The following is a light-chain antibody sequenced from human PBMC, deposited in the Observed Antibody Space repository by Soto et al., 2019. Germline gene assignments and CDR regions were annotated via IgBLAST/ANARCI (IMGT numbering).Light chain of an antibody. J-gene: IGLJ2*01. CDR2: TDS. Sequence: QSVLTQPPSVSGAPGQRVIISCTGSSSNIGAGYDVHWYQHLPGTTPKLLIYTDSQRPSGVPDRFSGSKSGTSASLAISGLQPEDEAEYYCAAWDDSLNGPVFGGGTKLTVL. CDR3: AAWDDSLNGPV. V-gene: IGLV1-40*01. CDR1: SSNIGAGYD.